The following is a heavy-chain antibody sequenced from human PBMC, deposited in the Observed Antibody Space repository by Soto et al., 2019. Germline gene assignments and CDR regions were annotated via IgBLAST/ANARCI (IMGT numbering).Heavy chain of an antibody. CDR2: IVVGSVNT. V-gene: IGHV1-58*02. CDR3: AAASDSESNGTTGRID. Sequence: QMQLLQSGPEVKKPGTSVKVSCKASGFTFSNSAMQWVRQSRGQSLEWIGWIVVGSVNTNYEQKFQERVTISWDMFKNTAYMELSSLRSEDTAVYYCAAASDSESNGTTGRIDWGHGTLGTVSS. CDR1: GFTFSNSA. D-gene: IGHD1-1*01. J-gene: IGHJ4*01.